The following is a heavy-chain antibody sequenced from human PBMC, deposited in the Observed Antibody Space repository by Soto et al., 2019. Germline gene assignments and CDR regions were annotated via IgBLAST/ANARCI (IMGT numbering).Heavy chain of an antibody. Sequence: GESLKIACQGSGYSFSSYSIGWVRQMPGKGLEWMGIIYPGDSDTRYSPSFQGQVTISADKSISTAYLQWSSLKASDTAMYYCAVSRDYYYYMDVWGKGTTVTVSS. V-gene: IGHV5-51*01. CDR2: IYPGDSDT. J-gene: IGHJ6*03. CDR1: GYSFSSYS. CDR3: AVSRDYYYYMDV.